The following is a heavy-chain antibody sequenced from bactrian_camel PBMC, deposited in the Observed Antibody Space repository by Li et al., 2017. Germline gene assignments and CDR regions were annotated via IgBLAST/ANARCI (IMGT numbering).Heavy chain of an antibody. CDR3: ARLGRLSPGY. CDR1: GFTFDDSD. CDR2: INNNGTT. D-gene: IGHD4*01. V-gene: IGHV3-1*01. J-gene: IGHJ6*01. Sequence: VQLVESGGGLVQPGGSLRLSCATSGFTFDDSDMGWHHQAPGKECELISTINNNGTTYYADSVKGRFTISRDNAKNTLYLQLNSLKTEDTARYYCARLGRLSPGYWGQGTQVTVS.